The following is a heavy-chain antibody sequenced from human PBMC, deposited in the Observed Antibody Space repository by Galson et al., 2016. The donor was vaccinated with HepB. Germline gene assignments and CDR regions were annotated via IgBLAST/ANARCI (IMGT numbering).Heavy chain of an antibody. V-gene: IGHV3-23*01. Sequence: SLRLSCAASGFTFSSYAMSWVRQSPGKGLEWVSTISGRSGNTYYTDSVKGRFTIPRENSENSLNLQMSSLRAEDTAVYYCARERYWGSPPEPYPDYWGQGTLVTVSS. CDR3: ARERYWGSPPEPYPDY. D-gene: IGHD7-27*01. CDR1: GFTFSSYA. J-gene: IGHJ4*02. CDR2: ISGRSGNT.